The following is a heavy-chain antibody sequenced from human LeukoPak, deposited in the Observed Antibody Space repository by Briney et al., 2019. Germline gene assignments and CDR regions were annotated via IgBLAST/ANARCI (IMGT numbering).Heavy chain of an antibody. J-gene: IGHJ5*02. D-gene: IGHD6-19*01. Sequence: SETLSLTCTVSGGSISSNNYYWGWIRQPPGKGLEWIGEIYHSGITNYNPSLKSRLTISVDKSKNQFSLMLTSVTAADTAVYYCAREEGSSGWWAQYHWGQGTLVTVSS. CDR1: GGSISSNNYY. CDR3: AREEGSSGWWAQYH. CDR2: IYHSGIT. V-gene: IGHV4-39*07.